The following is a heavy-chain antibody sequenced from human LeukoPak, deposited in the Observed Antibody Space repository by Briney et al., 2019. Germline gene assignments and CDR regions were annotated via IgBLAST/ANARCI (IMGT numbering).Heavy chain of an antibody. CDR1: GFTFDDYA. J-gene: IGHJ4*02. CDR3: SKASIFWGGPGY. V-gene: IGHV3-43D*03. D-gene: IGHD3-3*01. CDR2: ISWDGGST. Sequence: GGSLRLSCAASGFTFDDYAMHWVRQAPGKGLEWVSLISWDGGSTYYADSVKGRFTISRDNSKNSLYLQMNSLRAEDTALYYCSKASIFWGGPGYWGRGTLVTVSS.